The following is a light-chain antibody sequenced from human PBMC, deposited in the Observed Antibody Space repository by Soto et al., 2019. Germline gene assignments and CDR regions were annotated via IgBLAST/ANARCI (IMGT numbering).Light chain of an antibody. V-gene: IGKV1-27*01. Sequence: DIQMTQSPSSLSSSVGDRVTITCRASQDISSYLAWLQQKPGKVPNLLISGASTLQSGVPSRFIGGGSGTEFTLTISSLQPEDVGTYYCQRYNSAPLTFGGGTKVE. CDR2: GAS. CDR3: QRYNSAPLT. J-gene: IGKJ4*01. CDR1: QDISSY.